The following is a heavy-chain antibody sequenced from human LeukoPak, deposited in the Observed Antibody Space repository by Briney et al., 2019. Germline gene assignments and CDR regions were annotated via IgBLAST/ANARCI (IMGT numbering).Heavy chain of an antibody. CDR3: TRDPPSRGTRYFDY. J-gene: IGHJ4*02. Sequence: GGSLRLSCAASGFTFSSYSMNWVRQAPGKGLEWVSPISSSSSYIYYADSVKGRFTISRDNAKNSLYLQMDSLRAEDTAVYYCTRDPPSRGTRYFDYWGQGTLVTVSS. CDR1: GFTFSSYS. CDR2: ISSSSSYI. D-gene: IGHD3-16*01. V-gene: IGHV3-21*01.